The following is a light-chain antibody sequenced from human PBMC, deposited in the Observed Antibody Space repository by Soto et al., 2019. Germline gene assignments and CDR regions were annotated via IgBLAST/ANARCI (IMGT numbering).Light chain of an antibody. CDR2: DAS. V-gene: IGKV3-11*01. J-gene: IGKJ5*01. Sequence: EIVLTQSPATLSLSPGERATLSFRASQSVDSLLAWYQQKPGQSPRLLIHDASNRATGTPARFSGSGSGTDFTLTISSLEPEDFAFYYCQQRASWPPITFGQGTRLEIK. CDR1: QSVDSL. CDR3: QQRASWPPIT.